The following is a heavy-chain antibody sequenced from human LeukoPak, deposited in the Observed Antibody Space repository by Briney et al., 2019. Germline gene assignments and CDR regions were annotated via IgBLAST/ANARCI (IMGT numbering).Heavy chain of an antibody. CDR2: INPNSGGT. D-gene: IGHD2/OR15-2a*01. CDR3: ASAFPFTLFPSPT. Sequence: ASVKVSCKASGYTFTGYYMHWVRQAPGQGLEWEGWINPNSGGTNYAQKFQGRVTMTRDTSISTAYMEVSRLRSDDTAIYYCASAFPFTLFPSPTWGQGTLVTVSS. J-gene: IGHJ5*02. V-gene: IGHV1-2*02. CDR1: GYTFTGYY.